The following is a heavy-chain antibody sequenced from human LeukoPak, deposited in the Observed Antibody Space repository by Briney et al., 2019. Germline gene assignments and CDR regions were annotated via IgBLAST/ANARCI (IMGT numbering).Heavy chain of an antibody. J-gene: IGHJ4*02. V-gene: IGHV4-34*01. D-gene: IGHD3-10*01. Sequence: SETLSLTCAVYGGSFSGYYWSWIRQPPGKGLEWIGEINHSGSTNYNPSLKSRVTISVDTSKNQFSLKLSSVTAADTAVYYCASWIGGSGSYRHYWGQGTLVTVSS. CDR1: GGSFSGYY. CDR2: INHSGST. CDR3: ASWIGGSGSYRHY.